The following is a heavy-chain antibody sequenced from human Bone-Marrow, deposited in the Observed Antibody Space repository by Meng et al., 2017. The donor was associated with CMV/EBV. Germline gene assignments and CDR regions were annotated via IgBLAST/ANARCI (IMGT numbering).Heavy chain of an antibody. CDR2: IIPIFGTA. CDR3: ARGLDSSSWDY. D-gene: IGHD6-13*01. CDR1: GGTFSSYA. J-gene: IGHJ4*02. Sequence: SCKASGGTFSSYAISWVRQAPGQGLGWMGGIIPIFGTANYAQKFQGGVTITADESTSTAYMELSSLRSEDTAVYYCARGLDSSSWDYWGQGTLVTVSS. V-gene: IGHV1-69*01.